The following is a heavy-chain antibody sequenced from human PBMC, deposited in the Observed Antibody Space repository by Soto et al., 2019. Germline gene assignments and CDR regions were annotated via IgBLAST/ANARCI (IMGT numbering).Heavy chain of an antibody. CDR2: ISGSGGTI. CDR3: ARETGLRSSGWSYYFDF. V-gene: IGHV3-48*02. Sequence: EVQLVESGGGLVQPGGSLRLSCAASGFTLSSYSMHWVRQAPGKGLEWVSYISGSGGTIYYADSVKGRFTTSRANAKNSLSVQMNSLRDEDTAVYFCARETGLRSSGWSYYFDFWGQGTLVTVSS. D-gene: IGHD6-19*01. J-gene: IGHJ4*02. CDR1: GFTLSSYS.